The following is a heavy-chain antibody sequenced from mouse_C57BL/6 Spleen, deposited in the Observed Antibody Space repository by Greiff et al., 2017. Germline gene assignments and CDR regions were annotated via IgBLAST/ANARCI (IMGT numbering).Heavy chain of an antibody. J-gene: IGHJ4*01. CDR3: ARGIRQWPYAMDY. Sequence: EVQLVESGGGLVKPGGSLKLSCAASGFTFSDYGMNWVRQAPEKGLAWVSYIRSGSSTIYYEDPVKGRFTISRATAKNNLFLQMTRRRFKDTAMYYCARGIRQWPYAMDYWGQGTSVTVAS. V-gene: IGHV5-17*01. CDR1: GFTFSDYG. D-gene: IGHD2-12*01. CDR2: IRSGSSTI.